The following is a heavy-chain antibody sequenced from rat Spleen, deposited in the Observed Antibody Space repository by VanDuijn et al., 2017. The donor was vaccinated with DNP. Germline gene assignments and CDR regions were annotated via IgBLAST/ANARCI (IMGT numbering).Heavy chain of an antibody. CDR3: STRRDGPLYWYFDF. D-gene: IGHD3-1*01. CDR1: GFTFSSFS. J-gene: IGHJ1*01. CDR2: ISYDGGST. V-gene: IGHV5-20*01. Sequence: EVQLVESGGDLVQSGRSLKVSCAASGFTFSSFSMAWVRQSTKGLEWVATISYDGGSTYYRDSVKGRFTISRDNAKSTLYLQMESLRSEDTATYYCSTRRDGPLYWYFDFWGPGTMVTVSS.